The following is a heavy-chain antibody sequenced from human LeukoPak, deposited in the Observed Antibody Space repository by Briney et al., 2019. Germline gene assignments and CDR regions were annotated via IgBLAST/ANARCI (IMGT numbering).Heavy chain of an antibody. CDR3: ARDRYDFWSGYLYYYYMDV. V-gene: IGHV3-64*01. Sequence: PGGSLRLSCAASGFTFSSYAMHWVRQAPGKGLEYVSAISSNGGSAYYANSVKGRFTISRDNSKNTLYLQMGNLRAEDMAVYYCARDRYDFWSGYLYYYYMDVWGKGTTVTVSS. CDR1: GFTFSSYA. D-gene: IGHD3-3*01. CDR2: ISSNGGSA. J-gene: IGHJ6*03.